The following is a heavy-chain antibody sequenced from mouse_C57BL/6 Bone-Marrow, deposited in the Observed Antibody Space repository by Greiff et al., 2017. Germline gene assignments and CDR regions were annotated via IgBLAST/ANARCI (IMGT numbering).Heavy chain of an antibody. D-gene: IGHD1-1*01. CDR2: IWRGGST. J-gene: IGHJ4*01. CDR1: GFSLTSYG. Sequence: VHLVESGPGLVQPSQSLSITCTVSGFSLTSYGVHWVRQSPGKGLEWLGVIWRGGSTDYNAAFMSRLSITKDNSKSQVFFKMNSLQADDTAIYYCAKTREGSSYGYAMDYWGQGTSVTVSS. V-gene: IGHV2-5*01. CDR3: AKTREGSSYGYAMDY.